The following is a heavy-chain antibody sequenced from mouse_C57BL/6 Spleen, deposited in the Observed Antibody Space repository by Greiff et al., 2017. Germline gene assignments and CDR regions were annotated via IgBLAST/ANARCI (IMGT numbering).Heavy chain of an antibody. CDR2: ISYDGSN. J-gene: IGHJ4*01. V-gene: IGHV3-6*01. D-gene: IGHD1-1*01. Sequence: EVQLQQSGPGLVKPSQSLSLTCSVTGYSITSGYYWNWIRQFPGNKLEWMGYISYDGSNNYNPSLKNRISITRDTSKNQFFLKLNSVTTEDTATYYCARFHYGSSYYVYAMDYWGQGISVTVSS. CDR1: GYSITSGYY. CDR3: ARFHYGSSYYVYAMDY.